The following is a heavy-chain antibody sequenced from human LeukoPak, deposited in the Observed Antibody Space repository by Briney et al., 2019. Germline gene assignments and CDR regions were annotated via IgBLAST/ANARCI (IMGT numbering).Heavy chain of an antibody. CDR2: INPNSGGT. CDR1: GYTFTSYG. Sequence: ASVKVSCKASGYTFTSYGISWVRQAPGQGLEWMGWINPNSGGTNYVQKFQGRVTMTRDTSITTAYMELSSLISDDTAVYYCARDSCSLSSCPFFGYWGQGTLVTVSS. V-gene: IGHV1-2*02. CDR3: ARDSCSLSSCPFFGY. D-gene: IGHD2-2*01. J-gene: IGHJ4*02.